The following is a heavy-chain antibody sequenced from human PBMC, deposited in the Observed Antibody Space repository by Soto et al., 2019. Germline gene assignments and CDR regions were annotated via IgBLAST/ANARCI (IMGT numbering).Heavy chain of an antibody. D-gene: IGHD3-22*01. Sequence: GGSLRLSCAASGFTFRNFAMNWVRQAPGKGLEWVSGISVSGGTTYYADSVRGRFTVSRDNSKNSVFLQMNSLRAEDTAVYFCAKGMYYYDSSGYRLFDYWGQGTLVTVSS. CDR2: ISVSGGTT. V-gene: IGHV3-23*01. CDR3: AKGMYYYDSSGYRLFDY. CDR1: GFTFRNFA. J-gene: IGHJ4*02.